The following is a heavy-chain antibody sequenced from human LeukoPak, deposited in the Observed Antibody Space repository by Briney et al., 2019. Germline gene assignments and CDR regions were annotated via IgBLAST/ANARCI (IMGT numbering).Heavy chain of an antibody. Sequence: GGSLRLSCAASGFTFSSYSMNWVRQAPGKGLEWVSSISSRSSYIYYADTVKGRFTISRDNAKNSLYLQMNSLRAEDTAVYYCARPYGSGSPYYYYYMDVWGKGTTVTVSS. D-gene: IGHD3-10*01. CDR2: ISSRSSYI. J-gene: IGHJ6*03. V-gene: IGHV3-21*01. CDR1: GFTFSSYS. CDR3: ARPYGSGSPYYYYYMDV.